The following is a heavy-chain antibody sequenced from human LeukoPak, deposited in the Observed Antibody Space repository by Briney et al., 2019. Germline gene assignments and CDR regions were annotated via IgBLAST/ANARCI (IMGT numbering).Heavy chain of an antibody. CDR2: IIPIFGTA. J-gene: IGHJ4*02. V-gene: IGHV1-69*05. D-gene: IGHD3-22*01. CDR1: GGTFSSYA. Sequence: ASVKVSCKASGGTFSSYAISWVRQAPGQGLEWMGGIIPIFGTANYAQKFQGRVTITTDESTSTAYMELSSLRSEDTAVYYCARQYYDSSGYFIFDYWGQGTLVTVSS. CDR3: ARQYYDSSGYFIFDY.